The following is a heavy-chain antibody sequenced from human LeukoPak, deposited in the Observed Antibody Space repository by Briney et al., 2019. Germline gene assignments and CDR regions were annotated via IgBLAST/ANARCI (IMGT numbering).Heavy chain of an antibody. CDR1: GGSFSSGSYY. Sequence: SQTLSLTCTVSGGSFSSGSYYWSWIRQPAGKGLEWIGRIYTSGSTNYNPSLKSRVTISVDTSKNQFSLKLSSVTAADTAVYYCARVAYDYSSVDYYYYYMDVWGKGTTVTVSS. D-gene: IGHD4-11*01. J-gene: IGHJ6*03. CDR2: IYTSGST. CDR3: ARVAYDYSSVDYYYYYMDV. V-gene: IGHV4-61*02.